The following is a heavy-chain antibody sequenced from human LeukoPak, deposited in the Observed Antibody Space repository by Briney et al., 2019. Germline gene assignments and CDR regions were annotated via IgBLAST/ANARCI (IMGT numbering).Heavy chain of an antibody. Sequence: ASVKVSCKASGYTFTGYYMHWVRQAPGQGLEWMGWINPKSGGTNYAQRFQGRVTMTWDASISTAHMELTRVSFDDTAVYYCARDSGDPAFDLWGQGTMVTISS. CDR1: GYTFTGYY. V-gene: IGHV1-2*02. J-gene: IGHJ3*01. D-gene: IGHD7-27*01. CDR3: ARDSGDPAFDL. CDR2: INPKSGGT.